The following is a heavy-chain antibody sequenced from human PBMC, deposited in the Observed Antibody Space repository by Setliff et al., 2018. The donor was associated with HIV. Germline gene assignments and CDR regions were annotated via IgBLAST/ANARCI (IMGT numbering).Heavy chain of an antibody. D-gene: IGHD3-9*01. CDR3: ARDRDDSVTGHFNRFDP. CDR1: GYTFIDYF. V-gene: IGHV1-69-2*01. CDR2: VDPEDGEA. Sequence: KVSCKASGYTFIDYFMHWVQQAPGKELEWMGRVDPEDGEAMYAEKFQGRVTITADSSTDTVFLEMNGLRSEDTAMYFCARDRDDSVTGHFNRFDPWGQGTLVTVS. J-gene: IGHJ5*02.